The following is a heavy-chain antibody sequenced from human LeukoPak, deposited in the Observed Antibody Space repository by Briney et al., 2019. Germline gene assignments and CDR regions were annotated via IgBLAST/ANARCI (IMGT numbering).Heavy chain of an antibody. CDR1: GGSFSGYY. Sequence: SETLSLTCAVYGGSFSGYYWSWIRQPPGKGLEWIGEINHSGSTNYYPSLKSRVTISVDTSKNQFSLKLSSVTAADTAVYYCALTAMATYYFDYWGQGTLVTVSS. D-gene: IGHD5-18*01. J-gene: IGHJ4*02. CDR2: INHSGST. V-gene: IGHV4-34*01. CDR3: ALTAMATYYFDY.